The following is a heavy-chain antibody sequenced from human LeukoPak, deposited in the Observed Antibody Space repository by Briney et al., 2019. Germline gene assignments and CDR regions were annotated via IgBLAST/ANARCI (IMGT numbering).Heavy chain of an antibody. CDR2: IDPVSGGT. CDR3: ARAAGPYTTSRFHY. D-gene: IGHD2-2*01. CDR1: GYNFIDYY. V-gene: IGHV1-2*02. J-gene: IGHJ4*02. Sequence: ASVKVSCKTSGYNFIDYYIHWVRQAPGRGLEWVGRIDPVSGGTHYAQKFQVRVTMTRDTSISTVYMETSGLKSDDTALYYCARAAGPYTTSRFHYWAREPWSPSPQ.